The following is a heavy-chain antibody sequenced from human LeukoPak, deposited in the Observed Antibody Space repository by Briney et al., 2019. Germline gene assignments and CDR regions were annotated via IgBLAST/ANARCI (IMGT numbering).Heavy chain of an antibody. CDR3: ARAAGDTAMAFGY. D-gene: IGHD5-18*01. V-gene: IGHV4-38-2*01. CDR2: IYHSGST. Sequence: SETLSLTCAVSGYSISSGYYWGWIRQPPGKGLEWIGSIYHSGSTYYNPSLKSRVTISVDTSKNQFSLKLSSVTAADTAVYYCARAAGDTAMAFGYWGQGTLVTVSS. CDR1: GYSISSGYY. J-gene: IGHJ4*02.